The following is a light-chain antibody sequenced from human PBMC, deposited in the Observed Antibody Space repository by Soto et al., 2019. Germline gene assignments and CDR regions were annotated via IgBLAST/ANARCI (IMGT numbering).Light chain of an antibody. V-gene: IGLV2-8*01. J-gene: IGLJ1*01. CDR3: SSYAGSLYV. CDR1: SSDVGGYNY. CDR2: EVS. Sequence: QSVLTQPPSASGSPGQSVTISCTGTSSDVGGYNYVSWYQQHPGKAPKLMIYEVSKRPSGVPDRFSGSKSGNTASLTVSGLQAEDEPDYFCSSYAGSLYVFGTGTKLTVL.